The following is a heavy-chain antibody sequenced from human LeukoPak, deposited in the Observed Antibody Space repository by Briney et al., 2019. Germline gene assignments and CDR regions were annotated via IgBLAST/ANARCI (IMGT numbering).Heavy chain of an antibody. CDR3: AKVGDTAMAYFDY. D-gene: IGHD5-18*01. CDR1: GFTFSGYP. V-gene: IGHV3-64*01. Sequence: PGGSLRLSCAASGFTFSGYPMHWVRQAPGKGLEYVSAISNNGGSTYYANSVKGRFTISRDNSKNTVSLEMGSLRAEDMAVYYCAKVGDTAMAYFDYWGQGTLVTVSS. CDR2: ISNNGGST. J-gene: IGHJ4*02.